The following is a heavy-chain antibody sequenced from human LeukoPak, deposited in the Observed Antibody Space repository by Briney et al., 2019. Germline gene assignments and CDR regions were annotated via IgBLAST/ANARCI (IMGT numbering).Heavy chain of an antibody. Sequence: SETLSLTCTVSGASISSSFWTWIRQSPGKGLEWLAYIYYTGNTNLNPSLKSRLTISVDTSKNQFSLRLSSVTAADTAIYYCARRMTVSATNWFDPWGQGTLVTVSS. V-gene: IGHV4-59*01. CDR2: IYYTGNT. CDR1: GASISSSF. CDR3: ARRMTVSATNWFDP. J-gene: IGHJ5*02. D-gene: IGHD5/OR15-5a*01.